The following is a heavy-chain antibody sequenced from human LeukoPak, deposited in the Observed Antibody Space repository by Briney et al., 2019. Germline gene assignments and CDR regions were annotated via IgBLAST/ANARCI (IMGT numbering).Heavy chain of an antibody. CDR2: INPNSGGT. Sequence: GASVKVSCKASGYTFTGYYMHWVRQAPGQGLEWMGWINPNSGGTNYAQKFQGRVTMTRDTSISTAYMELSRLRSDDTAVYYCARARITMVRGVIPPNWFDPWGQGTLVTVSS. D-gene: IGHD3-10*01. CDR3: ARARITMVRGVIPPNWFDP. CDR1: GYTFTGYY. J-gene: IGHJ5*02. V-gene: IGHV1-2*02.